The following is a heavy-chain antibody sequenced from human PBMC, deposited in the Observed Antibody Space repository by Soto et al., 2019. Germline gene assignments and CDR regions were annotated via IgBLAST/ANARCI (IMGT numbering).Heavy chain of an antibody. D-gene: IGHD3-3*01. V-gene: IGHV4-30-2*02. Sequence: PXETLPLTCADSGSSINSGGFSWNWIRQPPGQGLECIGCIYHTGSTYYNPSLKSRVTISVDTSKNQFSLKLTSVTAADTALYFCARLQFYDFWSGSVPMDVWGQGASVTVSS. J-gene: IGHJ6*02. CDR3: ARLQFYDFWSGSVPMDV. CDR1: GSSINSGGFS. CDR2: IYHTGST.